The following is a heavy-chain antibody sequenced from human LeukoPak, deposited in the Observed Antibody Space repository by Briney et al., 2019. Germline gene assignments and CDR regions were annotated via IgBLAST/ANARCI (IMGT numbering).Heavy chain of an antibody. V-gene: IGHV4-39*07. CDR2: IYYSGST. Sequence: PSETLSLTCTVSGGSISSSSYYWGWIRQPPGKGLEWIGSIYYSGSTYYNPSLKSRVTISVDTSKNQFSLKLSSVTAADTAVYYCAREGWIQLSKVDSSYWFDPWGQGTLVTVSS. CDR1: GGSISSSSYY. D-gene: IGHD5-18*01. J-gene: IGHJ5*02. CDR3: AREGWIQLSKVDSSYWFDP.